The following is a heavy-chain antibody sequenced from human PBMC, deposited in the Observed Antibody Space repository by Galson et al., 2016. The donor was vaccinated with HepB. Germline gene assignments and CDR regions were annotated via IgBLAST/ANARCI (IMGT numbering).Heavy chain of an antibody. CDR3: RFGTAGIDY. J-gene: IGHJ4*02. Sequence: SLRLSCAASGFTFSSHWMHWVRQAPGKGLVCVSRLKSDGRSTYYADSVKGRFTISRDNAKNTLYLLMNSLRADDTAVYYCRFGTAGIDYWGQGTLVTVSS. D-gene: IGHD1/OR15-1a*01. CDR2: LKSDGRST. CDR1: GFTFSSHW. V-gene: IGHV3-74*01.